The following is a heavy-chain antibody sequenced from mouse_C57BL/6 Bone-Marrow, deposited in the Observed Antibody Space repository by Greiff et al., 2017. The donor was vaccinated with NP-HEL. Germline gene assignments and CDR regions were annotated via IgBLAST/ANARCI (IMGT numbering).Heavy chain of an antibody. V-gene: IGHV1-19*01. CDR1: GYTFTDYY. Sequence: EVQLKQSGPVLVKPGASVKMSCKASGYTFTDYYMNWVKQSHGKSLEWIGVINPYNGGTSYNQKFKGKATLTVDKSSSTAYMELNSLTSEDSAVYYCALLLRGFAYWGQGTLVTVSA. CDR2: INPYNGGT. D-gene: IGHD1-1*01. J-gene: IGHJ3*01. CDR3: ALLLRGFAY.